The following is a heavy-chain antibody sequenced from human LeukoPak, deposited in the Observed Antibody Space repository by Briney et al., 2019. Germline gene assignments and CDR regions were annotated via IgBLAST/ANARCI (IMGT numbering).Heavy chain of an antibody. D-gene: IGHD6-19*01. Sequence: GGSLRLSCVASGFTFSSFSMNWVRQAPGKGLEWVSSLSSSSSYIYYADSVKGRFTISRDNAKSSLYLQMNSLRAEDTAVYYCARANRQYSSGWYYFDYWGQGTLVTVSS. J-gene: IGHJ4*02. CDR3: ARANRQYSSGWYYFDY. CDR1: GFTFSSFS. V-gene: IGHV3-21*01. CDR2: LSSSSSYI.